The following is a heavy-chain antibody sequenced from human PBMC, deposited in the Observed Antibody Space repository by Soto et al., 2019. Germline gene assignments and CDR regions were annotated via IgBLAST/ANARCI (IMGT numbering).Heavy chain of an antibody. CDR2: IIPIFGTA. Sequence: QVQLVQSGAEVKKPGSSVKVSCKASGGTLSSYAISWVRQAPGQGLEWMGGIIPIFGTANYAQKFQGRVTITADESTSTGYMERSSLRTEDTAVYYCARGGIAVAGIGDYFDYWGQGSLVTVSS. V-gene: IGHV1-69*01. D-gene: IGHD6-19*01. J-gene: IGHJ4*02. CDR1: GGTLSSYA. CDR3: ARGGIAVAGIGDYFDY.